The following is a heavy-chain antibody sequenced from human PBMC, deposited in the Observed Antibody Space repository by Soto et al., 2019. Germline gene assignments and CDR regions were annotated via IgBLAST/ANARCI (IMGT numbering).Heavy chain of an antibody. CDR3: ARDGEDVLRNIPGDAFDI. D-gene: IGHD3-3*01. V-gene: IGHV3-30-3*01. CDR1: GFTFSSHA. J-gene: IGHJ3*02. CDR2: ISYDGTKI. Sequence: QVQLVESGGGVVQPGRSLRLSCAASGFTFSSHAMHWVRQAPGKGLECVAVISYDGTKIYYADSVKGRFTISRDNSKNTLYLQVNSLTAEDTAVYFCARDGEDVLRNIPGDAFDIWGQGTMVTVSS.